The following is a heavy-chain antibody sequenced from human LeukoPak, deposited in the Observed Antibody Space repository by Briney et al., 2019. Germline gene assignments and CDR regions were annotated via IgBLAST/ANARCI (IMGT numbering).Heavy chain of an antibody. J-gene: IGHJ4*02. CDR2: ISYDGSNK. Sequence: PGRSLRLSCAASGFTFSSYAMHWVRQAPGKGLEWVAVISYDGSNKYYADSVRGRFTISRDNSKNTLYLQMNSLRAEDTAVYYCAKDSSIVGATTADYWGQGTLVTVSS. CDR3: AKDSSIVGATTADY. V-gene: IGHV3-30-3*01. CDR1: GFTFSSYA. D-gene: IGHD1-26*01.